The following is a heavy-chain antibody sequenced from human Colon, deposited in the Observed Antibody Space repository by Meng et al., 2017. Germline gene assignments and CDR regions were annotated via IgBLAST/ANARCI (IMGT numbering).Heavy chain of an antibody. CDR1: VFTFGDYA. J-gene: IGHJ4*02. D-gene: IGHD3-10*01. CDR3: TRDRVYYYGSGSRLDY. V-gene: IGHV3-49*04. Sequence: GEPLKISCTASVFTFGDYAMSWVRQAPGKGLEWVGFIRSTAYGGTTEYGASVKGRFTISRDDSKSIAYLQMNSLKTEDTAVYYCTRDRVYYYGSGSRLDYWGQGALVTVSS. CDR2: IRSTAYGGTT.